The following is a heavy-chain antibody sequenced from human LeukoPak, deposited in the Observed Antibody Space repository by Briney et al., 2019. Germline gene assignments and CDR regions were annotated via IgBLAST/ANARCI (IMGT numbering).Heavy chain of an antibody. CDR3: ARRDDYYDSSGYDFYFDY. D-gene: IGHD3-22*01. J-gene: IGHJ4*02. CDR1: GGSFSGYY. V-gene: IGHV4-34*01. Sequence: PSETLSLTCAVYGGSFSGYYWSWIRQPPGKGLEWIGEINHSGSTNYNPSLKSRVTISVDTSKNQFSLKLSSVTAADTAVYYCARRDDYYDSSGYDFYFDYGGEETLLTVSS. CDR2: INHSGST.